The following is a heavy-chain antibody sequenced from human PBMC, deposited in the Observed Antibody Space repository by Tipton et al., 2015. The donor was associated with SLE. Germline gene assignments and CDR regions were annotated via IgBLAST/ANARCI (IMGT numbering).Heavy chain of an antibody. CDR3: ARIRPGHGDPFDF. D-gene: IGHD4-17*01. CDR1: GGSMNDYY. Sequence: GLVKPSETLSLTCTVSGGSMNDYYWSWIRQPPGKGLEWIGYIYYTGSSNHNPSLKGRVTMSVDTSKNQFSLSVNSVTAADTAVYYCARIRPGHGDPFDFWGQGTLVTVSS. J-gene: IGHJ4*02. CDR2: IYYTGSS. V-gene: IGHV4-59*12.